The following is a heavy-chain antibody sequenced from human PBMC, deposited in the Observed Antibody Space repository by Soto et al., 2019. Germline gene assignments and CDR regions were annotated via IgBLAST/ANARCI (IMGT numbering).Heavy chain of an antibody. D-gene: IGHD3-16*01. CDR3: ASNYAYAEGYYWYGIDV. Sequence: EVQLVESGGGLVLPGGSLRLSCAASGFTFSRYWMHWVRQAPGKGLVWVSRISSYGSDTHYADSVKGRFTISRDNAKNTVYPQMNSLGAEDTAVYYCASNYAYAEGYYWYGIDVWGQGTTVTVSS. CDR2: ISSYGSDT. J-gene: IGHJ6*02. CDR1: GFTFSRYW. V-gene: IGHV3-74*01.